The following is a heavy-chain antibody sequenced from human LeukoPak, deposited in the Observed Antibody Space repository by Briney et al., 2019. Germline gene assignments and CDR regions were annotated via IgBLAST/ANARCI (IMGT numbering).Heavy chain of an antibody. CDR2: ISYDGSNK. Sequence: PGGSLRLSCAASGFTFSSYGMHWVRQAPGKGLEWVAVISYDGSNKYYADSVKGRFTISRDNSKNTLYLQMNSLRAEDTAVYYCARDYGLDCYSTNCAGAFDVWGQGTMVTVSS. D-gene: IGHD2-2*01. CDR3: ARDYGLDCYSTNCAGAFDV. J-gene: IGHJ3*01. CDR1: GFTFSSYG. V-gene: IGHV3-30*03.